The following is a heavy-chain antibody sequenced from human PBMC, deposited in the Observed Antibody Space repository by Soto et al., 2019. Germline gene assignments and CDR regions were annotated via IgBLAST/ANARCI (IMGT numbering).Heavy chain of an antibody. CDR3: ARLQTYSSTWHLDS. D-gene: IGHD6-13*01. V-gene: IGHV4-59*08. J-gene: IGHJ4*02. Sequence: SETLSLTCTVSDDSISSYYWGWIRQPPGKGLEWIGYIYYSGSTNKSPSLKSRVTMSVDTSKNQFSLKLSSVTAADTVVYYCARLQTYSSTWHLDSWGPGTLVTV. CDR1: DDSISSYY. CDR2: IYYSGST.